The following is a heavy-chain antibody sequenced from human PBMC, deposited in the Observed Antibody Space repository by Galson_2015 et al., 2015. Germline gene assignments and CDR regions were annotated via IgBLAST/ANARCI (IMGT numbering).Heavy chain of an antibody. V-gene: IGHV1-18*01. Sequence: QSGAEVKKPGASVKVSCKASGYTFTSYGISWVRQVPGQGLEWMGWISAYNGNTNYAQKLQGRVTVTTDTSISTAYMELSRLRSDDTAVYYCAREDRIAARPTGFDPWGQGTLVTVSS. J-gene: IGHJ5*02. CDR3: AREDRIAARPTGFDP. D-gene: IGHD6-6*01. CDR1: GYTFTSYG. CDR2: ISAYNGNT.